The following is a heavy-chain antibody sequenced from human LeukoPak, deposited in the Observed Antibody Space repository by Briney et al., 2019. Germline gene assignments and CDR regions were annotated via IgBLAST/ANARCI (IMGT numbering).Heavy chain of an antibody. J-gene: IGHJ4*02. V-gene: IGHV3-23*01. CDR3: XXXXXXFGELFGIFDY. CDR1: GFTFSRND. Sequence: PGGSLRLSCAASGFTFSRNDMSWVRQAPGKGLEWVSTIRSSGGNTYYADSVKGRFTISRDNSKNTLYRQMNSLRAEATAVYYXXXXXXXFGELFGIFDYWGQGTLVTVSS. CDR2: IRSSGGNT. D-gene: IGHD3-10*01.